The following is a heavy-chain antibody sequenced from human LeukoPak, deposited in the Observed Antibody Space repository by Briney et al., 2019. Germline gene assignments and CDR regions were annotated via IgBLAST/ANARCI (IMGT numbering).Heavy chain of an antibody. V-gene: IGHV4-61*02. CDR1: GGSISSGSYY. J-gene: IGHJ3*02. Sequence: PSETLSLTCTVSGGSISSGSYYWSWIRQPAGKGLEWIGRIYTSGSTNYNPSLKSRVTISVDTSKNQFSLKLSSVTAADTAVYYCARATTAGIVVVTAMAIRAFDIWGQGTMVTVSS. D-gene: IGHD2-21*02. CDR2: IYTSGST. CDR3: ARATTAGIVVVTAMAIRAFDI.